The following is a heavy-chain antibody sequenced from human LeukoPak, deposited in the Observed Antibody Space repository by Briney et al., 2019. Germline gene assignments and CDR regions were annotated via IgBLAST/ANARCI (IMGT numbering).Heavy chain of an antibody. CDR2: ISASGAMT. J-gene: IGHJ4*02. CDR3: AYYGSGSR. Sequence: GGSLRLSCAASGFTFNDYVMTWVRQVPGKGLEWVSSISASGAMTYYADSVKGRFTVSRDNSKNTLYLQMNSLRAEDTAVYYCAYYGSGSRWGQGTLVTVSS. V-gene: IGHV3-23*01. CDR1: GFTFNDYV. D-gene: IGHD3-10*01.